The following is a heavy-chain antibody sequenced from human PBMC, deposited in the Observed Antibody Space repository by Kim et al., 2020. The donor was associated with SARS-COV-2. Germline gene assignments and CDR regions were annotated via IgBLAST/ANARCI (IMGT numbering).Heavy chain of an antibody. Sequence: DSVKGRFTISRDNSKNSLYLQMNSLRTEDTALYYCAKDKVAGRAHNWFDPWGQGTLVTVSS. V-gene: IGHV3-43*01. D-gene: IGHD6-19*01. CDR3: AKDKVAGRAHNWFDP. J-gene: IGHJ5*02.